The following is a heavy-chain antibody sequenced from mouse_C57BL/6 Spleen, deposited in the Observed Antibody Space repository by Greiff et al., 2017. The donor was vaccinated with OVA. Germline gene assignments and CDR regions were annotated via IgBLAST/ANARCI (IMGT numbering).Heavy chain of an antibody. CDR3: ARVTTDYFDY. CDR2: ISSGSSTI. J-gene: IGHJ2*01. CDR1: GFTFSDYG. V-gene: IGHV5-17*01. D-gene: IGHD1-1*01. Sequence: EVKVEESGGGLVKPGGSLKLSCAASGFTFSDYGMHWVRQAPEKGLEWVAYISSGSSTIYYADTVKGRFTISRDNAKNTLFLQMTSLRSEDTAMYYCARVTTDYFDYWGQGTTLTVSS.